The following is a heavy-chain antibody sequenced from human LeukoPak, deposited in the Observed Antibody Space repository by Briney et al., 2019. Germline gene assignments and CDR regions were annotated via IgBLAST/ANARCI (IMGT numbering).Heavy chain of an antibody. D-gene: IGHD6-13*01. J-gene: IGHJ4*02. CDR2: IYYSGST. V-gene: IGHV4-59*01. CDR1: GFPFSDYS. CDR3: ARGRLAAAGTKFDY. Sequence: GALRPSCPASGFPFSDYSMSWIRQAPGKGLGGGGYIYYSGSTNYNPSRRSRVSISVDTSKNQFSLKLSSVAAADTAVYYCARGRLAAAGTKFDYWGQGTLVTVSS.